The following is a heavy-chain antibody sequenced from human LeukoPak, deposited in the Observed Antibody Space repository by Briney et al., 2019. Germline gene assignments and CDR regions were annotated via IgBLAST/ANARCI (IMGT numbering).Heavy chain of an antibody. CDR1: GGSFSGYY. D-gene: IGHD2-2*01. J-gene: IGHJ6*04. V-gene: IGHV4-34*01. Sequence: PSETLSLTCAVYGGSFSGYYWSWIRQPPGKGLEWIGEINHSGSTNYNPSLKSRVTISVDTSKNQFSLKLSSVTAADTAVYYCARGWDIVVVPAAMSLDYYYYGMDVWGKETTVTVSS. CDR3: ARGWDIVVVPAAMSLDYYYYGMDV. CDR2: INHSGST.